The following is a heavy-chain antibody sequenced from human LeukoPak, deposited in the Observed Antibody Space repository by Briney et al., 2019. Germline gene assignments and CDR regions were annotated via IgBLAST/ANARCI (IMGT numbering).Heavy chain of an antibody. CDR2: INHSGST. CDR3: ARRRWLRLRMASNWFDP. CDR1: GGSFSGYY. Sequence: PSETLSLTCAVYGGSFSGYYWNWIRQPPGKGLEWIGEINHSGSTNYNPSLKSRVTISVDMSKNQFSLKLSSVTAADTAVYYCARRRWLRLRMASNWFDPWGQGTLVTVSS. V-gene: IGHV4-34*01. J-gene: IGHJ5*02. D-gene: IGHD5-12*01.